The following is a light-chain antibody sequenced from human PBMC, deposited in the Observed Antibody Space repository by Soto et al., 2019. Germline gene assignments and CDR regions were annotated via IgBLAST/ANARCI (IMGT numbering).Light chain of an antibody. CDR2: EVS. Sequence: SALTQPPSVSGSPGQSVTISCTGTSSDVGSYNRVSWYQQPPGTAPKLMIYEVSYRPSGVPDRFSGSKSGNTASLTISGLQPEDEGDYYCSSYTSSSTLVFGGGTKLTVL. CDR3: SSYTSSSTLV. CDR1: SSDVGSYNR. V-gene: IGLV2-18*02. J-gene: IGLJ2*01.